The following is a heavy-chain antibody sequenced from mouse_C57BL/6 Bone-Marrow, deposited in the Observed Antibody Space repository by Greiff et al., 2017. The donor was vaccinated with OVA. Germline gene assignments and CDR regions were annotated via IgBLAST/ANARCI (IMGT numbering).Heavy chain of an antibody. CDR2: IRNKANNHAT. J-gene: IGHJ3*01. Sequence: EVKLVESGGGLVQPGGSMKLSCAASGFTFSDAWMDWVRQSPEKGLEWVAEIRNKANNHATYYAESVKGRFTISRDDSKSSVYLQMNSLRAEDTGIYYCTGLITTVVATPGRGAYWGQGTLVTVSA. D-gene: IGHD1-1*01. CDR1: GFTFSDAW. V-gene: IGHV6-6*01. CDR3: TGLITTVVATPGRGAY.